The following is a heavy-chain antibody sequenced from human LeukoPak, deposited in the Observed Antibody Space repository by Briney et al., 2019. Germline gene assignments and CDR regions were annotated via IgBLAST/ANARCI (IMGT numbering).Heavy chain of an antibody. CDR3: ARCRGYCSSTSCYDSYNYYMDV. D-gene: IGHD2-2*01. CDR2: IYTSGST. V-gene: IGHV4-4*07. Sequence: SQTLSLTCTVSGGSISSYYWSWVRQPAGRGLEWIGRIYTSGSTNYNPYLKGRVTISVDTSPHQYSLKLSSVTAADPAVYYCARCRGYCSSTSCYDSYNYYMDVWGKGTTVTVSS. CDR1: GGSISSYY. J-gene: IGHJ6*03.